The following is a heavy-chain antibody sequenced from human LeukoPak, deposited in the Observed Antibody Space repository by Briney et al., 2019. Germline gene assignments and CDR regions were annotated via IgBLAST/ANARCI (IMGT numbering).Heavy chain of an antibody. CDR1: GFTFSSYS. D-gene: IGHD7-27*01. Sequence: GGSLRLSCAASGFTFSSYSMNWVRQAPGKGLEWVSYISSSSTIYYADSVKGRFTISRDNAKNSLYLQMNSLRAEDTAVYYCARDRLGRGYFDYWGQGTLVTVSS. CDR3: ARDRLGRGYFDY. J-gene: IGHJ4*02. V-gene: IGHV3-48*04. CDR2: ISSSSTI.